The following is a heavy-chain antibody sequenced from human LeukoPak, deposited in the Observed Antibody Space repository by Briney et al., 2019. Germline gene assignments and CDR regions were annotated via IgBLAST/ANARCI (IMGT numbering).Heavy chain of an antibody. CDR3: ASRNWNDVNY. CDR2: ISYDGSNK. Sequence: PGGSLRLSCAASGFTFSSYAMHWVRQAPGKGLEWVAVISYDGSNKYYADSVKGRFTISRDNSKNTLYLQMNSQRAEDTAVYYCASRNWNDVNYWGQGTLVTVSS. V-gene: IGHV3-30*04. J-gene: IGHJ4*02. CDR1: GFTFSSYA. D-gene: IGHD1-20*01.